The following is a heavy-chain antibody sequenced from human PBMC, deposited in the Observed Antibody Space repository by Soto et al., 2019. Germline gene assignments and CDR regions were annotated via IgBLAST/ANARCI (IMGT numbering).Heavy chain of an antibody. CDR2: ISSSGSTM. CDR1: RFTFSDYY. V-gene: IGHV3-11*01. J-gene: IGHJ4*02. D-gene: IGHD6-25*01. CDR3: ARVGQAAGTHFDY. Sequence: GSLRLSCAASRFTFSDYYVIGILQTPVTGLECLSYISSSGSTMYYADSVKGRFTISRDNAKNSLYLQMNSLRAEDTAVYYCARVGQAAGTHFDYWGQGTLVTVSS.